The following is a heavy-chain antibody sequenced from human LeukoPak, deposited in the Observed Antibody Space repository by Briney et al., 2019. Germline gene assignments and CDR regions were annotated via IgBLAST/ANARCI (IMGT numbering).Heavy chain of an antibody. CDR1: GASISTYY. CDR2: IYYSGST. Sequence: PSETLSLTCTVSGASISTYYWSWIRQPPGKGLEWIGYIYYSGSTDYNPSLKSRVTMSVDTSIDQFSLRLSSVTAADTAVYYCATSLGYYYGSGSYYNSWGQGTLVTVSS. V-gene: IGHV4-59*13. D-gene: IGHD3-10*01. CDR3: ATSLGYYYGSGSYYNS. J-gene: IGHJ4*02.